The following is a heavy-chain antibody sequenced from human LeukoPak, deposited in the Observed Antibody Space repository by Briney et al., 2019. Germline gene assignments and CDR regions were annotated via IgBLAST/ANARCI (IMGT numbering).Heavy chain of an antibody. J-gene: IGHJ4*02. Sequence: PGGSLRLSCAASGFTFDDYAMHWVRQAPGKGLEWVSGISWNSGSIGYADSVKGRFTMSRDNAKNSLYLQMNSLRAEDTALYYCAKDSLYDGSGPLDCWGQGTLVTVSS. CDR3: AKDSLYDGSGPLDC. CDR1: GFTFDDYA. D-gene: IGHD3-22*01. CDR2: ISWNSGSI. V-gene: IGHV3-9*01.